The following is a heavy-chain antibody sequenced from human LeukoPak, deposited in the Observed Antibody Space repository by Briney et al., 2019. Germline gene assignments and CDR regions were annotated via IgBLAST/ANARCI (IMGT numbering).Heavy chain of an antibody. D-gene: IGHD3-22*01. Sequence: KHGESLKISCKGSGYSFTTYWIGWVRQMPGKGLEWTGIIYPGDSDTRYSPSFQGQVTISADKSISTAYLQWSSLKASDTAMYYCARGGYDSSGYPDYWGQGTLVTVSS. CDR2: IYPGDSDT. V-gene: IGHV5-51*01. CDR1: GYSFTTYW. J-gene: IGHJ4*02. CDR3: ARGGYDSSGYPDY.